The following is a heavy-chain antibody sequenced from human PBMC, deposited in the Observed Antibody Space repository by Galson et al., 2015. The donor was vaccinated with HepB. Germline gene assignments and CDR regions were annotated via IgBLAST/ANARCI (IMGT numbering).Heavy chain of an antibody. Sequence: SVKVSCKASGYTFTSYDINWVRQATGQGLEWMGWMNPNSGNTGYAQKFQGRVTMTRNTSISTAYMELSSLRSEDTAVYYCARAAVRYCSSTSCPVGYWGQGTLVTVSS. CDR1: GYTFTSYD. D-gene: IGHD2-2*01. V-gene: IGHV1-8*01. J-gene: IGHJ4*02. CDR2: MNPNSGNT. CDR3: ARAAVRYCSSTSCPVGY.